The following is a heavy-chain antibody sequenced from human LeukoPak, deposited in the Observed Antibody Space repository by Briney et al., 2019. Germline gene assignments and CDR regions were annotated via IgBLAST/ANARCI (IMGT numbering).Heavy chain of an antibody. CDR2: IKEDGTER. CDR3: GVGVYSHGYEY. D-gene: IGHD5-18*01. CDR1: GFTFSSYW. V-gene: IGHV3-7*01. J-gene: IGHJ4*02. Sequence: GGSLRLSCVVSGFTFSSYWVSWVRQAPGKGLEWVANIKEDGTERHYVASVKGRFTISRDNAKNSLYLQMNSLRGEDTAVYYCGVGVYSHGYEYWGQGTLVTVSS.